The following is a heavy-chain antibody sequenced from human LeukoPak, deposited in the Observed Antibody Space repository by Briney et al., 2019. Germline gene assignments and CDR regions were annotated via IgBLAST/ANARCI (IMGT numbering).Heavy chain of an antibody. CDR1: GGSINSYY. Sequence: SETLSLTCTVSGGSINSYYWSWIRQPPGKGLEWIGYIYYSGSTNYNPSLKSRVTISVDTSKNQFSLKLSSVTAADTAVYYCARHYCSGGSCYYDPWGQGTLVTVSS. CDR2: IYYSGST. D-gene: IGHD2-15*01. V-gene: IGHV4-59*08. CDR3: ARHYCSGGSCYYDP. J-gene: IGHJ5*02.